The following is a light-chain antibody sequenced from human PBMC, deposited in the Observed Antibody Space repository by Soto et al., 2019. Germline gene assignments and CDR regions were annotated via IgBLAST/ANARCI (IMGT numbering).Light chain of an antibody. CDR3: QQYGSSEII. V-gene: IGKV3D-15*01. CDR1: QRISTN. CDR2: GAS. J-gene: IGKJ5*01. Sequence: EIVMTQSPATLSVSPWESATLSCGASQRISTNLAWYQHKRGQAPRLLIYGASTRATGIPARFSGSVSGTDFTLTITRLEPEDFAVFYCQQYGSSEIIFGQGTRLEIK.